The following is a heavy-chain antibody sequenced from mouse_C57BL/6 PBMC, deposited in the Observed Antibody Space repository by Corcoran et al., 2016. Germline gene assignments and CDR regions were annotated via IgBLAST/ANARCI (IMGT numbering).Heavy chain of an antibody. Sequence: QIQLVQSGPELKKPGETVKISCKASGYTFTTYGMSWVKQAPGKGLKWMGWINTYSGVPTYADDFKGRFAFSLETSASTAYLQINNLKNEDTATYFCARLDGYYYVDYWGQGTTLTVSS. D-gene: IGHD2-3*01. CDR2: INTYSGVP. CDR1: GYTFTTYG. V-gene: IGHV9-3*01. CDR3: ARLDGYYYVDY. J-gene: IGHJ2*01.